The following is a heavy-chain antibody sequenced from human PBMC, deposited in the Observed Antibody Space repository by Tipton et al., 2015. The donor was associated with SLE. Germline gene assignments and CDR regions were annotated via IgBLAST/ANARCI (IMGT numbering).Heavy chain of an antibody. CDR3: ARVVVVIATPRAYNDR. CDR2: VYGTGST. D-gene: IGHD2-21*01. CDR1: GGSISVPSYY. V-gene: IGHV4-61*02. Sequence: TLSLTCTVSGGSISVPSYYWSWIRQPAGKGLEWIGRVYGTGSTNYNPSLKSRVTISIDTSKNDFSLNLRSVTAADTALYYCARVVVVIATPRAYNDRWGQGTLVTVSS. J-gene: IGHJ5*02.